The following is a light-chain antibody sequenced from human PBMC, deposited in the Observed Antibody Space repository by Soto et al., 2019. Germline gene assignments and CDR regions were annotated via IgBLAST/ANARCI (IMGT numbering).Light chain of an antibody. Sequence: QSVLTQPPSVSGAPGQRVTISCTGSNSNIGAGYDVQWYQQLPGTAPKLLIYANSNRPSGVPDRLSGSKSGTSASLAITGLQAEEEADYYCQSYDSSLSGYVIGTGTKVTVL. CDR2: ANS. CDR3: QSYDSSLSGYV. V-gene: IGLV1-40*01. CDR1: NSNIGAGYD. J-gene: IGLJ1*01.